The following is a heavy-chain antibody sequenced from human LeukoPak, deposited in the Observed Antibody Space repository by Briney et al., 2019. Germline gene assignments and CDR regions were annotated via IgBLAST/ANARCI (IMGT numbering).Heavy chain of an antibody. CDR2: IYYSGST. CDR1: GGSVSSGSYY. J-gene: IGHJ4*02. D-gene: IGHD2-2*01. CDR3: ARGIGVPALNFDY. Sequence: SETLSLTCTVSGGSVSSGSYYWSWIRQPPGKGLEWIGYIYYSGSTNYNPSLKSRVTISVDTSKNQFSLKLSSVTAADTAVYYCARGIGVPALNFDYWGQGTLVTVSS. V-gene: IGHV4-61*01.